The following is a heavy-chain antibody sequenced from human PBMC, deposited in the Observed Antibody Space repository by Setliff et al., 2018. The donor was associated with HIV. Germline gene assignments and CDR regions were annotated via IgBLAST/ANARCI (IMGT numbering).Heavy chain of an antibody. V-gene: IGHV4-39*02. Sequence: SETLSLTCTVSGGSISSSSYYWGWIRQPPGKGLEWIGSIYYRGSTYYNPSLKSRVTISVDTSKNQFSLKLNSVTAADTAVYYCARDGDSGTLYDAFDIWGQGTMVTVSS. CDR1: GGSISSSSYY. J-gene: IGHJ3*02. CDR3: ARDGDSGTLYDAFDI. D-gene: IGHD1-26*01. CDR2: IYYRGST.